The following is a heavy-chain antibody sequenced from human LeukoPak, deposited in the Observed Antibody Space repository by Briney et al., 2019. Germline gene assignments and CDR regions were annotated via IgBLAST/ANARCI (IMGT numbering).Heavy chain of an antibody. D-gene: IGHD5-12*01. CDR3: VRHDGRGGATMGAFDS. J-gene: IGHJ5*01. CDR1: GGSFSGYY. Sequence: SETLSLTCAVYGGSFSGYYWSWIRQPPGKGLEWIGEINHSGSTNYNPSLKSRVTISVDTSKNQFSLKLSSVTAADTAVYYCVRHDGRGGATMGAFDSWGQGSLVTVSS. CDR2: INHSGST. V-gene: IGHV4-34*01.